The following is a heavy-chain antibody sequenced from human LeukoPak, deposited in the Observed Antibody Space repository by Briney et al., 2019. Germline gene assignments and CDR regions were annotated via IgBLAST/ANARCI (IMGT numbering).Heavy chain of an antibody. V-gene: IGHV4-39*01. CDR3: ARQVPGPYNYYGMDV. CDR2: IYYAGIT. CDR1: GGSISNTNFS. J-gene: IGHJ6*02. Sequence: SETLSLTCIVSGGSISNTNFSWAWIRQPPGKGLEWIGNIYYAGITSYNPSLKSRVTISVDTSKSQFSLRLTSVTAADTAVYYCARQVPGPYNYYGMDVWGQGTTVTVSS.